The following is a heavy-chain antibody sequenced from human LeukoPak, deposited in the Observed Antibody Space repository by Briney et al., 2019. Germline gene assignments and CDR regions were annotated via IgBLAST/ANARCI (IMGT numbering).Heavy chain of an antibody. V-gene: IGHV1-8*01. J-gene: IGHJ4*02. D-gene: IGHD5-12*01. CDR2: MDPNSGNT. CDR1: GYTFTSYD. Sequence: GASVKVSCKASGYTFTSYDINWVRQATGQGLEWMGWMDPNSGNTGYAQKFQGRVTMTRNTSISTAYMELSSLRPEDTAVYYCARGWLRSDFDYWGQGTLVTVSS. CDR3: ARGWLRSDFDY.